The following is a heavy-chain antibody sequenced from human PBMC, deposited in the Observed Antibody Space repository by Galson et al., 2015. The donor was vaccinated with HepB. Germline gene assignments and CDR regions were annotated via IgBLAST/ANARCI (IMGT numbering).Heavy chain of an antibody. D-gene: IGHD6-19*01. CDR2: INPNSGGT. V-gene: IGHV1-2*06. CDR1: GYTFTGYY. Sequence: SVKVSCKASGYTFTGYYMHWVRQAPGQGLEWMGRINPNSGGTNYAQKFQGRVTMTRDTSISTAYMELSRLRSDDTAVYYCARGPGIAVEKLKNFKTKKPDPWGQGTLVTVSS. CDR3: ARGPGIAVEKLKNFKTKKPDP. J-gene: IGHJ5*02.